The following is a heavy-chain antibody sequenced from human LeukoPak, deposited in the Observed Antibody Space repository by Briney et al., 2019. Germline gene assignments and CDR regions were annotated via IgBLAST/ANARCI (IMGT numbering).Heavy chain of an antibody. V-gene: IGHV4-34*01. J-gene: IGHJ4*02. CDR2: INHSGST. CDR3: ARKLVRVYYYDSSGYPFDY. D-gene: IGHD3-22*01. CDR1: GGSFSGYY. Sequence: SETLSLTCAVYGGSFSGYYWSWLREPPGKALEWIGEINHSGSTNYNPSLKSRVTISVDTSKNQFSLKLSSVTAADTAVYYCARKLVRVYYYDSSGYPFDYWGQGTLVTVSS.